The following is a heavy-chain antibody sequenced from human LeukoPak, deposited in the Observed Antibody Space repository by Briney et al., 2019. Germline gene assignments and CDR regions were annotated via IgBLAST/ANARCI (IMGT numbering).Heavy chain of an antibody. V-gene: IGHV3-7*04. CDR2: IKQDGSEK. Sequence: GGSLRLSCAASGFTFSSYWMSWVRQAPGKGLEWVANIKQDGSEKDCVDSVKGRFAISRDNAKKSLYLQMNSLRAEDTAVYYCARPRAPDWNSDLWGRGTLVTVSS. CDR1: GFTFSSYW. J-gene: IGHJ2*01. CDR3: ARPRAPDWNSDL.